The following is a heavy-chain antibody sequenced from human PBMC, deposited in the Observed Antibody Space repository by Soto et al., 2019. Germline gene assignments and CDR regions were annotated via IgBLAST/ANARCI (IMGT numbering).Heavy chain of an antibody. CDR3: AREGLGGYNLGH. V-gene: IGHV4-4*02. Sequence: QVQLQESGPGLVEPSGTLSLTCTVSSDSISAGKWWSWVRQPPGKGLEWVGEVFHTGTTNYNPSLKSRVTISVDQSNNQFSLKLNSVTAADTAVYFCAREGLGGYNLGHWGPGTLVTVSS. D-gene: IGHD5-12*01. CDR1: SDSISAGKW. CDR2: VFHTGTT. J-gene: IGHJ4*02.